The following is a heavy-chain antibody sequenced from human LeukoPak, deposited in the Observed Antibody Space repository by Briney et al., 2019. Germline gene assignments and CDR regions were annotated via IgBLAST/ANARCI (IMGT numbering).Heavy chain of an antibody. V-gene: IGHV3-30*18. Sequence: GGSLRLSCAASGFTFSSYGIHWVRQAPGKGLEWVSLISYDGSDKYCADSVKGRFTISRDNSKNTLYLQMNSLRVDDTAMYYCAKGGPQQWLADSWGQGTLVTVSS. CDR3: AKGGPQQWLADS. D-gene: IGHD6-19*01. CDR1: GFTFSSYG. CDR2: ISYDGSDK. J-gene: IGHJ4*02.